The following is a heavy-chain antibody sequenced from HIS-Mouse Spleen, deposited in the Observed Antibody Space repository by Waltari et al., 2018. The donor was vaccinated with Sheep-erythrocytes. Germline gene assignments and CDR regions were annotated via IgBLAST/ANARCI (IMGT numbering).Heavy chain of an antibody. J-gene: IGHJ4*02. CDR2: SIPRLGRA. D-gene: IGHD1-26*01. V-gene: IGHV1-69*04. Sequence: QVQLVQSGAEVKKPGSSVKVSCKASGGTFSSYAISWVRQAPGQGLAWRGRSIPRLGRANYAQKCQGRVTITADKSTSTAYMELSSLRSEDTAVYYCAQTGATTPHFDYWGQGTLVTVSS. CDR1: GGTFSSYA. CDR3: AQTGATTPHFDY.